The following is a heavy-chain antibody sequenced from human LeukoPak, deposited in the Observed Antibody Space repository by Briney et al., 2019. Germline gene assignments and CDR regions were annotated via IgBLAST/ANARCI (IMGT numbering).Heavy chain of an antibody. CDR1: GLTFSSYS. Sequence: GGSLRLSCAASGLTFSSYSMNWVRQTPGKGLEWVPSISSSSSYIYYADSVKGRFTISRDNAKNSLYLQMNSLRAEDTAVYHCARGYGDYAYWGQGTLVTVSS. CDR3: ARGYGDYAY. CDR2: ISSSSSYI. V-gene: IGHV3-21*01. D-gene: IGHD4-17*01. J-gene: IGHJ4*02.